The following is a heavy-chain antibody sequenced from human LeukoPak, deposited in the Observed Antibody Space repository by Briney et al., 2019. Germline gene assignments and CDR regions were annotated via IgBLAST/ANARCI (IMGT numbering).Heavy chain of an antibody. D-gene: IGHD6-13*01. Sequence: GSLRLSCAASGFTFSSYWMSWIRQPPGKGLEWIGEINHSGSTNYNPSLKSRVTISVDTSKNQFSLKLSSMTAADTAVYYCARVSPQTAAGTRYYYYYGMDVWGQGTTVTVSS. CDR2: INHSGST. J-gene: IGHJ6*02. CDR1: GFTFSSYW. CDR3: ARVSPQTAAGTRYYYYYGMDV. V-gene: IGHV4-34*01.